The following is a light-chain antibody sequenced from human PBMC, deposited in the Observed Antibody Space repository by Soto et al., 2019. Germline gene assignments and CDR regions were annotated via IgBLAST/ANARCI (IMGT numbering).Light chain of an antibody. V-gene: IGKV1-5*01. CDR2: DAS. CDR1: QSLSSS. CDR3: QQYMHYPLT. Sequence: IQMTQSPSTLSASVGDRVTITCRASQSLSSSLAWYQQKPGKAPKLLIFDASSYAPGVPSRFSGSGSGTEFTLGISSLQPDDFATYFCQQYMHYPLTFGGGTKVEIK. J-gene: IGKJ4*01.